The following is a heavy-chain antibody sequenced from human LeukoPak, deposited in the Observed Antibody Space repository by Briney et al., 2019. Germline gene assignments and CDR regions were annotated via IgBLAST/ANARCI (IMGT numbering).Heavy chain of an antibody. CDR3: ARAYGSGIDNWFDP. J-gene: IGHJ5*02. V-gene: IGHV4-39*07. Sequence: PSETLSLTCTVSGGSISSSSYYWGWIRQPPGTGLEWIGSIYHSGSTNYNPSLKSRVTISVDKSKNQFSLKLSSVTAADTAVYYCARAYGSGIDNWFDPWGQGTLVTVSS. CDR1: GGSISSSSYY. CDR2: IYHSGST. D-gene: IGHD3-10*01.